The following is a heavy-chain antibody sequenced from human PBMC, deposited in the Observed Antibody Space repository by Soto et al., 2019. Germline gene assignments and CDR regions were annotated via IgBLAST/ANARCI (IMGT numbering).Heavy chain of an antibody. CDR1: GYTFTSYA. V-gene: IGHV1-3*01. D-gene: IGHD2-15*01. J-gene: IGHJ4*02. CDR3: ARGESVVGDY. Sequence: EASVKVSCKASGYTFTSYAMHLVRQAPGQRLEWMGWINAGNGNTKCSQKFQDRVTITRDTSASTAYMELSSLRSEDTAVYYCARGESVVGDYWGQGTLVTVSS. CDR2: INAGNGNT.